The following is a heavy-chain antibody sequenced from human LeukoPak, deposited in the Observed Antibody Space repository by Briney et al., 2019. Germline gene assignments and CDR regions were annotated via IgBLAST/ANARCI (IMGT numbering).Heavy chain of an antibody. CDR1: GFTFSSYW. Sequence: GGSLRLSCAASGFTFSSYWMSWVRQAPGKGLEWVANIKRDGSEKYYVDSVKGRFTISRDNAKNSLYLQMNSLRAEDTAVYYCARVAGTDAFDIWGQGTMVTVSS. J-gene: IGHJ3*02. CDR2: IKRDGSEK. D-gene: IGHD1-1*01. V-gene: IGHV3-7*01. CDR3: ARVAGTDAFDI.